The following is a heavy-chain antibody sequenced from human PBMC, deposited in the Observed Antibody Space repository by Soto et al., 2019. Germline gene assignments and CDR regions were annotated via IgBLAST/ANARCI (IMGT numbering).Heavy chain of an antibody. CDR1: GGSIRNVY. CDR2: IFHSGNA. J-gene: IGHJ4*01. V-gene: IGHV4-59*01. D-gene: IGHD2-15*01. Sequence: PSETLSLTCTVSGGSIRNVYWSWIRQAPGKGLEWIGFIFHSGNAKYNPSLKSRVTISVDTSKNQFSLSLDSVTAADTVVYFCARAHAPTLPFDSWGQGTLVTVSS. CDR3: ARAHAPTLPFDS.